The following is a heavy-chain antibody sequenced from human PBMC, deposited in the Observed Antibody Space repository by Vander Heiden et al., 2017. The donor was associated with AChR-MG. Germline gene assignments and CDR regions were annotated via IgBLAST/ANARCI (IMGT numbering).Heavy chain of an antibody. CDR3: ASSHKWYGVYY. J-gene: IGHJ4*02. CDR1: VASVTSGTYC. Sequence: QLQLQESGPGLVKPSETLSLTCTVSVASVTSGTYCWGWVRQPPGQGMEWIGSISYSGSTYYNASLESRITISVDTSKNQFSMQMSSVTAADTAVYYGASSHKWYGVYYWGQGTKVTVSS. D-gene: IGHD3-10*01. V-gene: IGHV4-39*01. CDR2: ISYSGST.